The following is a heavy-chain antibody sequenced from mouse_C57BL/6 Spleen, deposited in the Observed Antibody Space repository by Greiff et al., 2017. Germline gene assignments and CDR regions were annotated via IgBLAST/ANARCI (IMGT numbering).Heavy chain of an antibody. J-gene: IGHJ4*01. Sequence: EVKLVESGPELVKPGASVKISCKASGYSFTGYYMNWVKQSPEKSLEWIGEINPSTGGTTYNQKFKAKATLTVDKSSSTAYMQLKSLTSEDSAVYYCARGGSSYDYYAMDYWGQGTSVTVSS. V-gene: IGHV1-42*01. CDR3: ARGGSSYDYYAMDY. CDR2: INPSTGGT. CDR1: GYSFTGYY. D-gene: IGHD1-1*01.